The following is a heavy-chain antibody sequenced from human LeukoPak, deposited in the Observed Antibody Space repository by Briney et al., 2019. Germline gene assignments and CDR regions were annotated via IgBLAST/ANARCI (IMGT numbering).Heavy chain of an antibody. D-gene: IGHD3-10*01. J-gene: IGHJ4*02. CDR1: GVSISSGGFY. Sequence: SETLSLTCTVSGVSISSGGFYWTWIRQHPGKGLEWIGYICYSGSTYYNPSLKSRVTISVDTSKNQFSLKLSSVTAADTAVYYCARSGFNYFDDWGQGTLVTVSS. V-gene: IGHV4-31*03. CDR3: ARSGFNYFDD. CDR2: ICYSGST.